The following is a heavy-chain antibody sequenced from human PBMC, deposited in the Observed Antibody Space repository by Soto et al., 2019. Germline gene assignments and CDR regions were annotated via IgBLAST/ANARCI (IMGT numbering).Heavy chain of an antibody. CDR2: IYYSGST. D-gene: IGHD6-13*01. V-gene: IGHV4-39*01. Sequence: PSETLSLTCTVSGDSICISRYYGGWIRQPPGKGLEWIGSIYYSGSTYYNPSLKSRVTISVDTSKNQFSLKLSSVTAADTAVYYRAGRSSWYLGDFFDYWGQGTLVTVSS. CDR1: GDSICISRYY. J-gene: IGHJ4*02. CDR3: AGRSSWYLGDFFDY.